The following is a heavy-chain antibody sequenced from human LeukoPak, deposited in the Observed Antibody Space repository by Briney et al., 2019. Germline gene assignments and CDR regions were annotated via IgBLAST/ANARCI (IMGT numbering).Heavy chain of an antibody. J-gene: IGHJ4*02. Sequence: GASVKVSCKASGYTFTGYYIHWVRQAPGQGLEWMGWINPNSGGTNYAQKFQGSVTMTRDTSISTAYMEMSRLGSDDTAVYYCARLSGSGTWDGNEVDYWGQGTLVTVSS. CDR3: ARLSGSGTWDGNEVDY. CDR1: GYTFTGYY. CDR2: INPNSGGT. D-gene: IGHD3-10*01. V-gene: IGHV1-2*04.